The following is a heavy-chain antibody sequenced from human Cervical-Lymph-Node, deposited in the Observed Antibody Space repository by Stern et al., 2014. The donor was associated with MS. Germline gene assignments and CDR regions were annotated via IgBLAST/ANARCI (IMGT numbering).Heavy chain of an antibody. J-gene: IGHJ6*02. D-gene: IGHD2-2*01. V-gene: IGHV1-46*01. CDR3: ARGLGAEVPAARIHYYYGMDV. CDR1: GYTFTNYY. CDR2: INPSGDGT. Sequence: QVQLVQSGAEVKKPGASAKVSCKASGYTFTNYYMHWVRQAPGQGLEWMGIINPSGDGTKIAQKFQGRVTMTRDTSTTTAYMELTSLKSEDTAVYYCARGLGAEVPAARIHYYYGMDVWGQGTTVTVSS.